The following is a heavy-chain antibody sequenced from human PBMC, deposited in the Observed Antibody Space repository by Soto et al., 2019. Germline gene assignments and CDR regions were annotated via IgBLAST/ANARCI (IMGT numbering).Heavy chain of an antibody. Sequence: ASETLSLTCAVYGGSFSGYFWSWIRQPPGKGLEWIGEINHSGSTNYNPSLKSRVTISVDTSKNQFSLKLSSVTAADTAVYYCARGGYYGSGSKGDYGMDVWGQGTTVTVSS. CDR2: INHSGST. D-gene: IGHD3-10*01. V-gene: IGHV4-34*01. CDR3: ARGGYYGSGSKGDYGMDV. J-gene: IGHJ6*02. CDR1: GGSFSGYF.